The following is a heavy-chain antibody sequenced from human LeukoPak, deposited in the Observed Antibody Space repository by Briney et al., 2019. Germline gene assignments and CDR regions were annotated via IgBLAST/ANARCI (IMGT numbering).Heavy chain of an antibody. CDR1: GFTFSSYA. D-gene: IGHD6-13*01. J-gene: IGHJ4*02. CDR3: ARGPRYSFY. Sequence: GGSLRLSCAASGFTFSSYAMSWVRQAPGKGLEWISVIYIDGTTYYADSVKGRFTISRDQANNTLYLQMNTLRDEDTAVYYCARGPRYSFYWGQGTLVSVSS. V-gene: IGHV3-23*03. CDR2: IYIDGTT.